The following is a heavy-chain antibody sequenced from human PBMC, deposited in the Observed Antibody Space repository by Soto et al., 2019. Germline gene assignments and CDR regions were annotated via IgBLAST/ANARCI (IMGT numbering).Heavy chain of an antibody. Sequence: GGSLRLSCAASEFTFSNYWMHWVRQAPGKGLVWVSRINSDGSSTSYADSVKGRFTISRDNTKNTLYLQMNSLRVEDTAVYYCARDRGTETTYWFDPWGQGTVVTVSS. V-gene: IGHV3-74*01. CDR3: ARDRGTETTYWFDP. J-gene: IGHJ5*02. CDR2: INSDGSST. CDR1: EFTFSNYW. D-gene: IGHD4-4*01.